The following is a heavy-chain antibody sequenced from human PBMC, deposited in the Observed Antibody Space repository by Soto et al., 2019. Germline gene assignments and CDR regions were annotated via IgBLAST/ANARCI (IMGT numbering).Heavy chain of an antibody. CDR3: ARHYYGDYESHHNWFDP. CDR2: IYYSGST. D-gene: IGHD4-17*01. J-gene: IGHJ5*02. V-gene: IGHV4-59*08. Sequence: SETLSLTCTVSGGSISSYYWSWIRQPPGKGLEWIGYIYYSGSTNYNPSLKSRVTISVDTSKNQFSLKLSSVTAADTAVYYCARHYYGDYESHHNWFDPWGQGTLVTVSS. CDR1: GGSISSYY.